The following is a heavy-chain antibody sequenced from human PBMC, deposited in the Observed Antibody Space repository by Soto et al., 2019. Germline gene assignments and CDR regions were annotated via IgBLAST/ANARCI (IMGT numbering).Heavy chain of an antibody. V-gene: IGHV4-59*01. J-gene: IGHJ4*02. D-gene: IGHD1-26*01. Sequence: QVQLQESGPGLVKPSETLSLTCTVSGGSISSYYWSWIRQPPGKGLEWIGYIYYSGSTNYNPSLKSRVTISVDTSKNQFSLKLSSVTAADTAVYYCARVGKGATKKYYFDYWGQGTLVTVSS. CDR1: GGSISSYY. CDR2: IYYSGST. CDR3: ARVGKGATKKYYFDY.